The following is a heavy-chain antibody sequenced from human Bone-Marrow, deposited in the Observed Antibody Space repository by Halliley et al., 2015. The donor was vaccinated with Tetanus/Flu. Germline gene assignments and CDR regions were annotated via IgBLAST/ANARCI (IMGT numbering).Heavy chain of an antibody. D-gene: IGHD5-12*01. V-gene: IGHV3-33*01. CDR2: IWFEGTNE. Sequence: GGFIWFEGTNEHCAAAVKGRFTISRDNAKNTVSLHMSSLRAEDTAIYYCARDPPQSGFALDHWGQGTPVTVSS. CDR3: ARDPPQSGFALDH. J-gene: IGHJ4*02.